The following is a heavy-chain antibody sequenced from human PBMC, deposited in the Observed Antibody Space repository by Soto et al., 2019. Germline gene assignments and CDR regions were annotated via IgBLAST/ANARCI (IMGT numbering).Heavy chain of an antibody. CDR2: INTYNGNT. V-gene: IGHV1-18*01. CDR1: GYTFTRYG. CDR3: AMVDVYVTPSPQDV. Sequence: QVQLVQSGAEVKNPGASVKVSCKASGYTFTRYGIGWARQAPGQGLEWMGWINTYNGNTNYAQNVQGRVTLTTDTSPSTAYMELRSLRSNDTAIYYCAMVDVYVTPSPQDVWCHGTTVIVSS. D-gene: IGHD3-16*01. J-gene: IGHJ6*02.